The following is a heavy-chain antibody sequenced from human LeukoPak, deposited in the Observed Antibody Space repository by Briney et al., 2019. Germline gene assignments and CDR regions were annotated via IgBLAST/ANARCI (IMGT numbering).Heavy chain of an antibody. CDR2: IYPGDSDT. Sequence: PGESLKISCKGSGYSFTSYWIGWVRQMPGKGLEWMGIIYPGDSDTRYSPSFQGQVTISADKSISTAYLQWSSLKASDTAMYYCASQTRISSHGSWFDPWGQGTLVTVSS. D-gene: IGHD3-3*02. V-gene: IGHV5-51*01. CDR1: GYSFTSYW. J-gene: IGHJ5*02. CDR3: ASQTRISSHGSWFDP.